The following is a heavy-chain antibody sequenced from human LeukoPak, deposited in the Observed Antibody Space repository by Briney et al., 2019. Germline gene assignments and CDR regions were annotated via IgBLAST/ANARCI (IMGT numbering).Heavy chain of an antibody. Sequence: GGSLRLSCAASGFTFSSYWMHWVRQAPGKGLVWVSRIYSDGSSTSYAASVKGRFTISRDNAKNTLYLQMNSLRAEDTAVYYCARAYGPNWFDPWGQGTLVTVSS. CDR3: ARAYGPNWFDP. V-gene: IGHV3-74*01. CDR1: GFTFSSYW. CDR2: IYSDGSST. D-gene: IGHD3-10*01. J-gene: IGHJ5*02.